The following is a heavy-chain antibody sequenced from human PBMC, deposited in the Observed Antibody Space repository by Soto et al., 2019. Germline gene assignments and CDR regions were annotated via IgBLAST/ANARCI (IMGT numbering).Heavy chain of an antibody. J-gene: IGHJ4*02. D-gene: IGHD4-17*01. CDR2: ISSNGGST. CDR3: VKTPLHMFYGDYVVGIPYYFDY. CDR1: GFTFSSYA. Sequence: QPGGSLRLSCSASGFTFSSYAMHWVRQAPGKGLEYVSAISSNGGSTYYADSVKGRFTISRDNSKNTLYLQMSSLRAEDTAVYYCVKTPLHMFYGDYVVGIPYYFDYWGQGTLVTVSS. V-gene: IGHV3-64D*06.